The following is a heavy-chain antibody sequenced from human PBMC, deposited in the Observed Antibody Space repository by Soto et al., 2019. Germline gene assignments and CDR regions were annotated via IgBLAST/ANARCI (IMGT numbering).Heavy chain of an antibody. V-gene: IGHV1-69*13. CDR3: ARAYYYDSSGYYFHP. Sequence: SVKLCSKDPRGASSSKAMRWARQATGQGLEWMGGIIPIFGTANYAQKFQGRVTITADESTSTAYMELSSLRSEDTAVYYCARAYYYDSSGYYFHPWGQGTLVTVSS. CDR1: RGASSSKA. CDR2: IIPIFGTA. J-gene: IGHJ5*02. D-gene: IGHD3-22*01.